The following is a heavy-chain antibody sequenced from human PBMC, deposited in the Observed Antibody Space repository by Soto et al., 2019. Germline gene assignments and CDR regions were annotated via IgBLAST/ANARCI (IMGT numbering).Heavy chain of an antibody. CDR1: GFTFNIYW. CDR3: AREIVTSGEYYFDS. V-gene: IGHV3-74*01. CDR2: INADGSST. Sequence: LRLSCAASGFTFNIYWMHWVRQAPGKGLVWVSRINADGSSTSYADSVKGRVTISRDTAKNMLYLQINSLRAEDTAVYYCAREIVTSGEYYFDSWGQGTLVTVSS. J-gene: IGHJ4*02. D-gene: IGHD3-22*01.